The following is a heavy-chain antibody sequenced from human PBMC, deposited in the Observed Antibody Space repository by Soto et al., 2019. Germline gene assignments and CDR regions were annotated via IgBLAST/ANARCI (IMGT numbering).Heavy chain of an antibody. CDR3: AKLGAVDIVATMTLGAFDI. CDR2: ISGSGGST. J-gene: IGHJ3*02. Sequence: GGSLRLSCAASGFTFSSYAMSWVRQAPGKGLEWVSAISGSGGSTYYADSVKGRFTISRDNSKNTLYLQMNSLRAEDTAVYYCAKLGAVDIVATMTLGAFDIWGQGTMVTVSS. V-gene: IGHV3-23*01. D-gene: IGHD5-12*01. CDR1: GFTFSSYA.